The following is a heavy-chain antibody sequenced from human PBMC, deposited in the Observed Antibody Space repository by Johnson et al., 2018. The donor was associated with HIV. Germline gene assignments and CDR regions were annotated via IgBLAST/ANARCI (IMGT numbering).Heavy chain of an antibody. CDR3: ARVRRSGTYYVDAFDI. Sequence: QVQLVESGGGVVQPGRSLRLSCAASGFTFSTYALHWVRQAPGTGLEWVAVISYDGSNKYYAASVKGRFTISRDNSKNTLYLQMNSLRAEDTAVYYCARVRRSGTYYVDAFDIWGQGTMVTASS. CDR2: ISYDGSNK. J-gene: IGHJ3*02. D-gene: IGHD1-26*01. V-gene: IGHV3-30*04. CDR1: GFTFSTYA.